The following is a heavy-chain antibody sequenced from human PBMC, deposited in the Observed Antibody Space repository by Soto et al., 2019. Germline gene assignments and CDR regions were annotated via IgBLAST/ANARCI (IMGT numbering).Heavy chain of an antibody. CDR3: ARVGYYYDSSGYYDDAFDI. D-gene: IGHD3-22*01. V-gene: IGHV1-3*01. CDR1: GYTFTSYA. CDR2: INAGNGNT. J-gene: IGHJ3*02. Sequence: GASVKVSCKASGYTFTSYAMHWVRQAPGQRLEWMGWINAGNGNTKYSQKFQGRVTITRDTSASTAYMELSSLRSEDTAVYYCARVGYYYDSSGYYDDAFDIWGQGTMVTVSS.